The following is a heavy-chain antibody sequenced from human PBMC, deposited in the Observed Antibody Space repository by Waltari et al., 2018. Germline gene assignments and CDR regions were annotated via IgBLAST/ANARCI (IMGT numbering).Heavy chain of an antibody. Sequence: QVQLVQSGAEVKKPGASVKVSCKASGYTFTGYFMHWVRQAPGQGLEWMGRINPNSGDTNYAQKFQGRVTMTRDTSISTAYMELTRLRYDDTAVYVCARERFFDWTDKRYYGMDVWGQGTTVTVSS. CDR3: ARERFFDWTDKRYYGMDV. J-gene: IGHJ6*02. CDR2: INPNSGDT. D-gene: IGHD3-9*01. V-gene: IGHV1-2*06. CDR1: GYTFTGYF.